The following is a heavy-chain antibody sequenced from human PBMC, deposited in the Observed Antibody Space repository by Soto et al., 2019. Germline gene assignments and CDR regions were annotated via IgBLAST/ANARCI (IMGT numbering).Heavy chain of an antibody. CDR1: GFTFSSYA. CDR3: AKTEAARPNLYLAS. J-gene: IGHJ4*02. Sequence: PGGSLRLSCAATGFTFSSYAMSWVRQAPGKGLEWVSVISGSGGGTYYADSVKGRFTISRDKSKNTLYLQMNSLRVEDTAVFYCAKTEAARPNLYLASWGQGTLVTVSS. V-gene: IGHV3-23*01. CDR2: ISGSGGGT. D-gene: IGHD6-6*01.